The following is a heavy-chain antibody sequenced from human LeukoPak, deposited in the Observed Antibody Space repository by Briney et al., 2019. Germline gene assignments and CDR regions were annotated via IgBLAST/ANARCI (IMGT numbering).Heavy chain of an antibody. J-gene: IGHJ4*02. CDR2: ISSSSSYI. V-gene: IGHV3-21*01. CDR3: ARDRLRGGYYDSSGPADY. Sequence: PGGSLRLSCAASGFTFSSYGMSWVRQAPGKGLEWVSSISSSSSYIYYADSVKGRFTISRDNAKNSLYLQMNSLRAEDTAVYYCARDRLRGGYYDSSGPADYWGQGTLVTVSS. D-gene: IGHD3-22*01. CDR1: GFTFSSYG.